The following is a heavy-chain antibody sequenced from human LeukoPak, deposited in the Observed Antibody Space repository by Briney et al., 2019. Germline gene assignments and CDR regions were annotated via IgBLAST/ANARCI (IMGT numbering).Heavy chain of an antibody. V-gene: IGHV4-59*01. Sequence: PSETLSLTCTVSGGSISNYYWSWIRQPPGKGLEFLGYIYYSGSTNYNPSLKSRVTISVDTSKNQFSLKLSSVTAADTAVYYCAREYCSGGSCSFDYWGQGTLVTVSS. CDR1: GGSISNYY. CDR2: IYYSGST. D-gene: IGHD2-15*01. CDR3: AREYCSGGSCSFDY. J-gene: IGHJ4*02.